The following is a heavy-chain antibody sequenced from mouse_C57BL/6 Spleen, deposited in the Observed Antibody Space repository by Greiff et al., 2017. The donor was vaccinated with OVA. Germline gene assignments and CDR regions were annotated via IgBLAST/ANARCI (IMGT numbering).Heavy chain of an antibody. CDR3: ARSAGYFDY. J-gene: IGHJ2*01. CDR2: IDPSDSYT. Sequence: QVQLKQPGAELVMPGASVKLSCKASGYTFTSYWMHWVTQRPGQGLEWIGEIDPSDSYTNYNQKFTGKSTLTVAKSSSTAYMQLSSLTTEDSAVYYGARSAGYFDYWGQGTTLTVSS. V-gene: IGHV1-69*01. CDR1: GYTFTSYW.